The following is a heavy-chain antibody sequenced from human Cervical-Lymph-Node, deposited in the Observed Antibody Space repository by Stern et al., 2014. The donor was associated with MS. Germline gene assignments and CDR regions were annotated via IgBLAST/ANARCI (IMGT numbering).Heavy chain of an antibody. Sequence: QVQLQESGPGLVKPSETLSLTCTVSGGSISSSSYYWGWIRQPPGKGLEGIGSIYYSGSTYYNPSLKSRVTISVDTSKNQSSLKLSSVTAADTAVYYCAREAAGTRMLGYWGQGTLVTVSS. CDR2: IYYSGST. CDR3: AREAAGTRMLGY. V-gene: IGHV4-39*02. CDR1: GGSISSSSYY. J-gene: IGHJ4*02. D-gene: IGHD6-13*01.